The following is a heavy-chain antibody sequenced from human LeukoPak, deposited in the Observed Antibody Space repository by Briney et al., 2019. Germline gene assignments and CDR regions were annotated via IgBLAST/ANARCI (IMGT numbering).Heavy chain of an antibody. CDR2: INPDGSAT. Sequence: GGSQSLSWTVSGLFFGSNWMTWVRQPPGKGLEWVASINPDGSATYNFDSMKRRFTISRDNTKNSLYLQMNGVRAEDRAVYYCARDRADESFDF. CDR3: ARDRADESFDF. V-gene: IGHV3-7*03. CDR1: GLFFGSNW. J-gene: IGHJ3*01.